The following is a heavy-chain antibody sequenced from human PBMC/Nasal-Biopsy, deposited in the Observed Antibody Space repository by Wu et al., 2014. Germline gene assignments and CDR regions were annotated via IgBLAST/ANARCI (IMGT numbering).Heavy chain of an antibody. CDR3: GGYSYGSVELVGI. D-gene: IGHD5-18*01. CDR2: ISGGGDST. J-gene: IGHJ3*02. V-gene: IGHV3-23*01. CDR1: GFTFNRHS. Sequence: RLSCAASGFTFNRHSMSWVRQAPGKGLEWVSDISGGGDSTYYADSVKGRFTISRDNSKNTLYLQMNSLRAEDTAVYYCGGYSYGSVELVGIWGQGTMVSVSS.